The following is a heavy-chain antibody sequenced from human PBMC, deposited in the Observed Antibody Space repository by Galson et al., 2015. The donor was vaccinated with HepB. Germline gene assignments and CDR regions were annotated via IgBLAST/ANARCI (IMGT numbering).Heavy chain of an antibody. CDR3: AKGPSHDYGEHNWFDP. Sequence: SLRLSCAASGFTFDDYAMHWVRQAPGKGLEWVSGISWNSGSIGYADSVKGRFTISRDNSKNTLYLQMNSLRAEDTAVYYCAKGPSHDYGEHNWFDPWGQGTLVTVSS. V-gene: IGHV3-9*01. D-gene: IGHD4-17*01. J-gene: IGHJ5*02. CDR1: GFTFDDYA. CDR2: ISWNSGSI.